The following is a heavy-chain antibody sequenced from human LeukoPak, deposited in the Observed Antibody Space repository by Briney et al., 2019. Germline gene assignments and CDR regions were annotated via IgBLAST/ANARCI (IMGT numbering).Heavy chain of an antibody. CDR2: IRSKTYGGTI. CDR1: GFTFGDYG. D-gene: IGHD6-13*01. CDR3: ARDDLKYSSSWYGLRDY. J-gene: IGHJ4*02. V-gene: IGHV3-49*03. Sequence: GGSLRLSCTASGFTFGDYGMSWFRQAPGKGLEWVGFIRSKTYGGTIEYAASVKGRFTISRDDSKSIAYLQMNSLKTEDTAVYYCARDDLKYSSSWYGLRDYWGQGTLVTVSS.